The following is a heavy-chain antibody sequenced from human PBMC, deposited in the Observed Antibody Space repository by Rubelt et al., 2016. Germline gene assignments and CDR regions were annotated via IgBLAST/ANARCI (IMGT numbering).Heavy chain of an antibody. V-gene: IGHV3-23*01. CDR2: ISESGGGT. Sequence: GLEWVSTISESGGGTYYADSVKGRFTISRDNSKNTLYLQMNSLRAEDTAVYYCARDRDSSAKDAFDIWGQGTMVTVSS. D-gene: IGHD6-25*01. J-gene: IGHJ3*02. CDR3: ARDRDSSAKDAFDI.